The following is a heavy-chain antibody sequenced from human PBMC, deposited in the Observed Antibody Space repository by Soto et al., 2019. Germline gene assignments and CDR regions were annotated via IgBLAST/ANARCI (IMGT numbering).Heavy chain of an antibody. J-gene: IGHJ3*02. Sequence: QVQLVQSGAEVKKPGASVKVSCKASGYTFTSYGISWVRQAPGQGLEWMGWISACNGNTNYAQKLQGRVTMTTDTAPSTAYMEIRSLTSDDPAVYYCARDQLPSYHTSRKDPTRHPPLSSPIFDIWGQGTIVTFS. CDR1: GYTFTSYG. V-gene: IGHV1-18*01. CDR3: ARDQLPSYHTSRKDPTRHPPLSSPIFDI. CDR2: ISACNGNT. D-gene: IGHD6-13*01.